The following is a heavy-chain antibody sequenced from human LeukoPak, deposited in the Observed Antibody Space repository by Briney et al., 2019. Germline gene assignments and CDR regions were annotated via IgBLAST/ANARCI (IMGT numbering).Heavy chain of an antibody. CDR2: IYSSGST. CDR3: ARSPLLTYSSGYCDY. D-gene: IGHD3-22*01. Sequence: PSETLSLTCTVSGGSISSYYWSWIRQPAGKGLEWIGRIYSSGSTNYNPSLKSRVTISVDTSKNQFSLKLNSVTAADTAVYYCARSPLLTYSSGYCDYWGRGTLVTVSS. CDR1: GGSISSYY. V-gene: IGHV4-4*07. J-gene: IGHJ4*02.